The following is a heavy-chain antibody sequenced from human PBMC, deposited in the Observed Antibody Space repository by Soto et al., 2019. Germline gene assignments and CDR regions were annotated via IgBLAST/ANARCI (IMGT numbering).Heavy chain of an antibody. CDR2: IYHSGST. J-gene: IGHJ4*02. CDR1: GGSISIGGYS. CDR3: GSNDYYHTSRXEY. V-gene: IGHV4-30-2*06. Sequence: SETLSLTCAVSGGSISIGGYSWTWIRHSPGKGLEWIGFIYHSGSTDYNPSLKSRVSMSINKSKNQFSLRLSSVTAADTAVYYCGSNDYYHTSRXEYWGPGRTVTVDS. D-gene: IGHD3-16*01.